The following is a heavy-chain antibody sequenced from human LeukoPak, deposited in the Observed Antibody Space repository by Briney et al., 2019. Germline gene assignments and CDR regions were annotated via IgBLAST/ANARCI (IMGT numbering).Heavy chain of an antibody. CDR2: ISAYNGNT. Sequence: ASVKVSCKASGYTFTSYGISWVRQAPGQGLEWMGWISAYNGNTNYAQKLQGRVTMTTDTSTSTAYMELRSLRSDDTAVYYCARVPRDFDWLFRQEIYYYMDVWGKGTTVTISS. CDR3: ARVPRDFDWLFRQEIYYYMDV. D-gene: IGHD3-9*01. CDR1: GYTFTSYG. V-gene: IGHV1-18*01. J-gene: IGHJ6*03.